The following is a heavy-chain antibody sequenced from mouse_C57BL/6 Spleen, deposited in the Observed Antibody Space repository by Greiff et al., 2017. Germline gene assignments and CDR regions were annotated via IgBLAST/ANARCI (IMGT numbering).Heavy chain of an antibody. D-gene: IGHD2-1*01. Sequence: VQLQQSGAELVKPGASVKLSCTASGFNIKDYYMHWVKQRTEQGLEWIGRIDPEDGETKYAPQFQGKATITADTSSNTAYLQLSSLTSEDTAVYYCARYGDYGNRYAMDYWGQGTSVTVSS. CDR2: IDPEDGET. V-gene: IGHV14-2*01. CDR3: ARYGDYGNRYAMDY. J-gene: IGHJ4*01. CDR1: GFNIKDYY.